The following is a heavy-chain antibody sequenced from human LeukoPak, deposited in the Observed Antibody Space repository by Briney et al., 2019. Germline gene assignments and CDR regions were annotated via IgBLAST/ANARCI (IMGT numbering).Heavy chain of an antibody. J-gene: IGHJ5*02. Sequence: GASVKVSCKVSGYTLTELSMHWVRQAPGKGLEWMGGFDPEDGETIYAQKFQGRVTMTEDTSTDTAYMELSSLRSEDTAVYYCATGGRYCRSTSCYLGWFDPWGQGTLVTVSS. V-gene: IGHV1-24*01. D-gene: IGHD2-2*01. CDR2: FDPEDGET. CDR1: GYTLTELS. CDR3: ATGGRYCRSTSCYLGWFDP.